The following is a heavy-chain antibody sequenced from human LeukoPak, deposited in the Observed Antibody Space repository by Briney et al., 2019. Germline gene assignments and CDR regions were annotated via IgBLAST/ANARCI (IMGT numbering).Heavy chain of an antibody. Sequence: SETMSLTCTVSGGSISSYDWSWIRQPPGKGLEWIGYIYYSGSTNYNPSLKSRVTMSVDTSKNQFSLKLSSVTAADTAVYYCARDSCSSTSCPSTQLWLPWFDPWGQGTLVTVSS. CDR3: ARDSCSSTSCPSTQLWLPWFDP. V-gene: IGHV4-59*01. CDR1: GGSISSYD. CDR2: IYYSGST. D-gene: IGHD2-2*01. J-gene: IGHJ5*02.